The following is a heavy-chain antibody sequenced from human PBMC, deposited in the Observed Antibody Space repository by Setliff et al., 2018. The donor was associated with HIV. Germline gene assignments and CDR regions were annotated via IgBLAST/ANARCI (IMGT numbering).Heavy chain of an antibody. CDR3: AKDMNYNNDYPGVLGS. V-gene: IGHV3-74*01. J-gene: IGHJ4*02. D-gene: IGHD3-16*01. Sequence: GSLRLSCAASGFSFSSYWMHWVRQAPGKGLVWVSRINTDGSSTSYADSVKGRFTISRDNAKNTLYLEMTSLRAEDTAVYHCAKDMNYNNDYPGVLGSWGRGALVTVSS. CDR2: INTDGSST. CDR1: GFSFSSYW.